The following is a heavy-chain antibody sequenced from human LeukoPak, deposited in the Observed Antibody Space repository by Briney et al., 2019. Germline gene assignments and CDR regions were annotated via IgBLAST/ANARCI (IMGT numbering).Heavy chain of an antibody. CDR3: AGGGSGSPFDF. V-gene: IGHV3-30*03. J-gene: IGHJ4*02. Sequence: GGSLRLSCAASGFTVSSYGMHWVRQAPGKGLEWVALISYDGSNNYYADSVKGRFTISRDNSKNTLFLQMNSLRVEDTAIYYCAGGGSGSPFDFWGQGTLVTVSS. CDR2: ISYDGSNN. CDR1: GFTVSSYG. D-gene: IGHD3-10*01.